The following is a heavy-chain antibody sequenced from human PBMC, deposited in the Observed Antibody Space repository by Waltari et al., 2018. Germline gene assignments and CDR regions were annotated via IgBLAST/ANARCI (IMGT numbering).Heavy chain of an antibody. V-gene: IGHV4-59*08. Sequence: QLQLRESGTGLVKPWDTLSLTCTVIGGSTSRYSWSWLRRPPAKGLEWIGYIYYSGSTNYNPSLKSRVTISVDTSKNQFSLKLSSVTAADTAVYYCARQGWELLGYYGMDVWGQGTTVTVSS. J-gene: IGHJ6*02. CDR2: IYYSGST. CDR3: ARQGWELLGYYGMDV. D-gene: IGHD1-26*01. CDR1: GGSTSRYS.